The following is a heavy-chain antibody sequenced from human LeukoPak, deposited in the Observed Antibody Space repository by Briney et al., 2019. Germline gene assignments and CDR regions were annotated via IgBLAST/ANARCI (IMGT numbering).Heavy chain of an antibody. Sequence: PSETLSLTCTVSGGSISSGGYYWSWIRQPPGKGLEWIGYIYHSGSTYYNPSLKSRVTISVDRSKNQFSLKLSSVTAADTAVYYCARDDWVPAATVWGQGTLVTVSS. J-gene: IGHJ4*02. CDR2: IYHSGST. CDR1: GGSISSGGYY. D-gene: IGHD2-2*01. V-gene: IGHV4-30-2*01. CDR3: ARDDWVPAATV.